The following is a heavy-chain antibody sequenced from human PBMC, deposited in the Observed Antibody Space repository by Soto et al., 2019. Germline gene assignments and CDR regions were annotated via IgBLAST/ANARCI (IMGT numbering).Heavy chain of an antibody. J-gene: IGHJ5*02. D-gene: IGHD3-10*01. CDR1: GFTFSSYS. Sequence: PGGSLRLSCAASGFTFSSYSMNWVRQAPGKGLEWVSYISSSSSTIYYADSVKGRFTISRDNAKNSLYLQMNSLRDEDTAVFFCARDHGSGSYVSWFDPWGQGTLVTVSS. CDR2: ISSSSSTI. CDR3: ARDHGSGSYVSWFDP. V-gene: IGHV3-48*02.